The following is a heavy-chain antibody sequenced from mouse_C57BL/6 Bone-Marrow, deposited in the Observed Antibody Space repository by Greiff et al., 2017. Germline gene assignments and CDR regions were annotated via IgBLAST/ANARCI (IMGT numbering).Heavy chain of an antibody. CDR3: ARGVYYYAMDY. CDR1: GFTFSSYG. CDR2: ISSGGSYT. V-gene: IGHV5-6*01. J-gene: IGHJ4*01. Sequence: VQLKESGGDLVKPGGSLKLSCAASGFTFSSYGMSWVRQTPDKRLEWVATISSGGSYTYYPDSVKGRFTISRDNAKNTRYLQMSSLKSEDTAMYYCARGVYYYAMDYWGQGTSVTVSS.